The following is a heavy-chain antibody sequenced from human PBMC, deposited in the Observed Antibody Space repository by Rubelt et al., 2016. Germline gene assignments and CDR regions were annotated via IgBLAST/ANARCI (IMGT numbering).Heavy chain of an antibody. V-gene: IGHV3-7*03. D-gene: IGHD2-15*01. Sequence: GKGLEWVANIKFDEIETYSVDSVKGRFTITRDNAKNSLFLQLNSLRADDTAVYYCARDRGNCSGGSCQSGFFDYWGQGTLVTVFS. CDR3: ARDRGNCSGGSCQSGFFDY. J-gene: IGHJ4*02. CDR2: IKFDEIET.